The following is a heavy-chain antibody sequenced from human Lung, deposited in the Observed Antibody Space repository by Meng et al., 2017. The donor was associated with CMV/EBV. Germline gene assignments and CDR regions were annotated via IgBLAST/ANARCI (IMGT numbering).Heavy chain of an antibody. CDR1: GFPFSSYA. V-gene: IGHV3-23*01. Sequence: GESLKIYCAASGFPFSSYAISWVRQAPGQGLGWGSAISGSGGSTYYADSVKGRFTIPRDNSKNTPYLQVNSLRAEDTAVYYCSHTVWSGYYSPSYVMDVWGQGTTVXVSS. CDR3: SHTVWSGYYSPSYVMDV. D-gene: IGHD3-3*01. CDR2: ISGSGGST. J-gene: IGHJ6*02.